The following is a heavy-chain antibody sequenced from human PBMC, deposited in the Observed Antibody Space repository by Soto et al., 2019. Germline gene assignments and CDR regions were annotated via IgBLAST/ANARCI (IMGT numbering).Heavy chain of an antibody. V-gene: IGHV3-23*01. CDR3: AKCHGSGTYYNFPDY. Sequence: GSLRLACAACGFPFSTYAIHWGRQAPGKGLEWVSTISDSGGRTYYADSVKGRFTISRDNSKNTLYLLMNSLSAEDTALYYRAKCHGSGTYYNFPDYWGQGTLVTVSS. D-gene: IGHD3-10*01. CDR2: ISDSGGRT. J-gene: IGHJ4*02. CDR1: GFPFSTYA.